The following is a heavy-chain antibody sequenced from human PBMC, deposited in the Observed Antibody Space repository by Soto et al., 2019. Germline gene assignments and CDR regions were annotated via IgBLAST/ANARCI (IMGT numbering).Heavy chain of an antibody. D-gene: IGHD3-10*01. CDR1: GYSFTSYW. J-gene: IGHJ6*04. Sequence: GESLKISCKGSGYSFTSYWIGWVRQMPGKGLEWMGIIYPGDSDTRYSPSFQGQVTISADKSISTAYLQWSSLKASDTAMYYCASPGRHYYSGMAVWGKGPTVTVPS. CDR3: ASPGRHYYSGMAV. V-gene: IGHV5-51*01. CDR2: IYPGDSDT.